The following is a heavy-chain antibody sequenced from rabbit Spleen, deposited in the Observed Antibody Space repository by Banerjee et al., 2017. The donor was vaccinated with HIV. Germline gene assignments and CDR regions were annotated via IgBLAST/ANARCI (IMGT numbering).Heavy chain of an antibody. D-gene: IGHD6-1*01. CDR1: GFSFSSNW. CDR2: IVTNDGDT. J-gene: IGHJ4*01. CDR3: ARDLYSGGRYGMGL. Sequence: LEESGGGLVKPGGTLTLTCTVSGFSFSSNWICWVRQAPGKGLKWIAGIVTNDGDTDYAYGPRGLFTISKTSTTTVTLQMTSLTAADAATYFGARDLYSGGRYGMGLWGPGTLVTVS. V-gene: IGHV1S45*01.